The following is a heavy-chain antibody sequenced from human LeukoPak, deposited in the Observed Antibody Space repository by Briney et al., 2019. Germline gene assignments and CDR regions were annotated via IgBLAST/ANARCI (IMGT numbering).Heavy chain of an antibody. V-gene: IGHV3-74*01. Sequence: GGSLRLSCAASGFTFSSYAMHWVRQAPGKGLVWVSRINSDGSSTSYADSVKGRFTISRDNAKNTLYLQMNSLRAEDTAVYYCARGVAVAEYYYYGMDVWGQGTTVTVSS. D-gene: IGHD6-19*01. CDR2: INSDGSST. J-gene: IGHJ6*02. CDR1: GFTFSSYA. CDR3: ARGVAVAEYYYYGMDV.